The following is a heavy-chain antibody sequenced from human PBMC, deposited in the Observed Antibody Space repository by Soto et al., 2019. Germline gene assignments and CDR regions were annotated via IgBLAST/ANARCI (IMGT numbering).Heavy chain of an antibody. J-gene: IGHJ4*02. CDR1: GFTFGDYA. D-gene: IGHD3-22*01. V-gene: IGHV3-49*04. CDR3: TREPDSSGYYYGYFDY. Sequence: GGSLRLSXTASGFTFGDYAMSWVRQAPGKGLEWVGFIRSKAYGGTTEYAASVKGRFTISRDDSKSIAYLQMNSLKTEDTAVYYCTREPDSSGYYYGYFDYWGQGTLVTVSS. CDR2: IRSKAYGGTT.